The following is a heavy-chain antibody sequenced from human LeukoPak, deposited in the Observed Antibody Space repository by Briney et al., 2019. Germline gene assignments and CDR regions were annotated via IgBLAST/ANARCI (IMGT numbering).Heavy chain of an antibody. Sequence: GGSLRLSCAASGFIFSNYWMHWVRQAPGKGLVWVSRINSDGSMTNYADFVKGRFTISRDNAKNTLYLQMNSLRVEDTAVYFCARVLSPGQWLVRFDSWGQGTQVTVSS. CDR2: INSDGSMT. CDR3: ARVLSPGQWLVRFDS. V-gene: IGHV3-74*01. D-gene: IGHD6-19*01. J-gene: IGHJ4*02. CDR1: GFIFSNYW.